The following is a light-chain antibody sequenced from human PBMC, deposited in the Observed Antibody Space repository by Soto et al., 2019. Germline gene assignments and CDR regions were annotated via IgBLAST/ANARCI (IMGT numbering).Light chain of an antibody. CDR2: YAS. CDR1: HNIGSPY. V-gene: IGKV3-20*01. J-gene: IGKJ4*01. CDR3: QHYGYSLT. Sequence: EIVLTQSPDTLSLSPGERATLPCRASHNIGSPYIAWYQQKPGQAPRLLIHYASSRLTGIPDRFFGSGSGTDFTLTVSRLEPEDFAVYFCQHYGYSLTFGGGTKVEI.